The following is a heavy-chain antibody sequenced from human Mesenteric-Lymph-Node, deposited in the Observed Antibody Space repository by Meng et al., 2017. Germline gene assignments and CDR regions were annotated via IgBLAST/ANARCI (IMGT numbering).Heavy chain of an antibody. D-gene: IGHD3-16*01. CDR3: ARLYYDNSGHPDY. Sequence: GESLKISCAASGFTFSGCWMSWVRQAPGKGLEWVANIQEDGSTKFYAASVKGRFTISRDNAKNSLYLQMNSLRVEDTAVYYCARLYYDNSGHPDYWGQGTLVTVSS. CDR2: IQEDGSTK. CDR1: GFTFSGCW. J-gene: IGHJ4*02. V-gene: IGHV3-7*01.